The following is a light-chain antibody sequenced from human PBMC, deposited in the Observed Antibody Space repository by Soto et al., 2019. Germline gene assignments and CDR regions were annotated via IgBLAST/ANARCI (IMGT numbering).Light chain of an antibody. CDR1: QSIANW. V-gene: IGKV1-12*01. J-gene: IGKJ4*01. CDR2: AAS. Sequence: DIQMTQSPSTLSASVGDRVTITCRASQSIANWLAWYQQKPGKAPKLLIYAASSLQSGVPSRFSGSGSGTDFTLTISSLQPEDFATYYCQQANSFPPLTFGGGTTVEIK. CDR3: QQANSFPPLT.